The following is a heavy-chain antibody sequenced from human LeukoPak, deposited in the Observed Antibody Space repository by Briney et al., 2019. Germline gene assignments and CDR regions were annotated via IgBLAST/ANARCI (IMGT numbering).Heavy chain of an antibody. J-gene: IGHJ4*02. CDR1: GFTFSSYW. V-gene: IGHV3-74*01. Sequence: GGSLRLSCAASGFTFSSYWMHWVRQAPGKGLVWVSRINSDGSSTSYADSVKGRFTISRDNAENSLYLQMNGLRAEDTAVYYCARVLEYYGSGSYYTPDYWGQGTLVTVSS. D-gene: IGHD3-10*01. CDR3: ARVLEYYGSGSYYTPDY. CDR2: INSDGSST.